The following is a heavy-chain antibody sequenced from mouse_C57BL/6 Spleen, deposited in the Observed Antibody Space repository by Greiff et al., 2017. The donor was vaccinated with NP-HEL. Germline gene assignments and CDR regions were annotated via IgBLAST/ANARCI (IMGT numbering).Heavy chain of an antibody. Sequence: QVQLKESGAELVRPGTSVKMSCKASGYTFTNYWIGWAKQRPGHGLEWIGDIYPGGGYTNYNEKFKGKATLTADKSSSTAYMQFSSLTSEDSAIYYCARRKDGYFAMDYWGQGTSVTVSS. V-gene: IGHV1-63*01. J-gene: IGHJ4*01. CDR3: ARRKDGYFAMDY. CDR1: GYTFTNYW. CDR2: IYPGGGYT. D-gene: IGHD2-3*01.